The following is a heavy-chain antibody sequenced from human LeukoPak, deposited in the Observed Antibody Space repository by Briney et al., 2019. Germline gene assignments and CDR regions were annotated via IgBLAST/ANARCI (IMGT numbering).Heavy chain of an antibody. CDR3: ARDSPGYGGYSY. Sequence: GGSLRLSCTASGFTFRRHWMTCLRQAPGKGLEWVANIKEDGSAKYYVDSMKGRFTISRDNAKNSLYLQINSLRAQDTAVYYCARDSPGYGGYSYWGQGTLVTVSS. CDR2: IKEDGSAK. CDR1: GFTFRRHW. V-gene: IGHV3-7*04. J-gene: IGHJ4*02. D-gene: IGHD5-12*01.